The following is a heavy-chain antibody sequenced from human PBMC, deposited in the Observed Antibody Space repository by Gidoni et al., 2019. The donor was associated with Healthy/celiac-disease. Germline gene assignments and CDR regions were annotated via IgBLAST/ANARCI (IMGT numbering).Heavy chain of an antibody. V-gene: IGHV4-31*03. J-gene: IGHJ4*02. CDR1: GGSTSSGGYY. Sequence: QVQLQESGQGLVKPSQTLSLTCTVSGGSTSSGGYYWSWIRQHPGKGLEWIGYIYYSGSTYYNPSLKSRVTISVDTSKNQFSLKLSSVTAADTAVYYCARIAAAGGYYFDYWGQGTLVTVSS. CDR2: IYYSGST. D-gene: IGHD6-13*01. CDR3: ARIAAAGGYYFDY.